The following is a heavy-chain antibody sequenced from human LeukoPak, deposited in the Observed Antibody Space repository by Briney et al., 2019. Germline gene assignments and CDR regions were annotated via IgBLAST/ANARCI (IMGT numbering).Heavy chain of an antibody. CDR1: GFTFSNNA. J-gene: IGHJ4*02. CDR3: AKAPGGSYSSGWYYFDY. CDR2: SSGSGGST. Sequence: GGSLRLTCAASGFTFSNNAMWGFRRDTGGGVVGGSGSSGSGGSTYYAGSVKGRFTIARDTSKNTLYLQMNSLRAEDTAVYYCAKAPGGSYSSGWYYFDYWGQGTLVTVSS. V-gene: IGHV3-23*01. D-gene: IGHD6-19*01.